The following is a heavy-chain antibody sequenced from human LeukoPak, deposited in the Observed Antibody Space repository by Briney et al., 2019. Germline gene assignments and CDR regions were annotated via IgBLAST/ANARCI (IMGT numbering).Heavy chain of an antibody. V-gene: IGHV4-34*01. J-gene: IGHJ5*02. Sequence: SETLSLTCAVYGGSFSGHYWSWIRQPPGKNLEWIGEINRGGSPNYNPSLKSRVTISLDTSENQFSLRLSSVTAADTALYYCARGQKDGSGYLTWFDPWGQGTLVTVSS. CDR2: INRGGSP. D-gene: IGHD3-22*01. CDR3: ARGQKDGSGYLTWFDP. CDR1: GGSFSGHY.